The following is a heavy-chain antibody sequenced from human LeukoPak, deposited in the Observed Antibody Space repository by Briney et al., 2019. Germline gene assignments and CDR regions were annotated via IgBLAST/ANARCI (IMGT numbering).Heavy chain of an antibody. D-gene: IGHD5-18*01. J-gene: IGHJ4*02. V-gene: IGHV3-21*04. CDR1: GFTFSSYS. CDR3: ARDSGYSYGWFFPLGY. Sequence: GGSLRLSCAASGFTFSSYSMNWVRQAPGKGLEWVSSISSSSSYIYYADSVKGRFTISRDNAKNSLYLQMNSLRAEDTAVYYCARDSGYSYGWFFPLGYWGQGTLVTVSS. CDR2: ISSSSSYI.